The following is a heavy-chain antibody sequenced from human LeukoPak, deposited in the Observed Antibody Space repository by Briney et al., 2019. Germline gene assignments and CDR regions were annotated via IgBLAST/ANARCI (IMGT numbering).Heavy chain of an antibody. Sequence: ASVKVSCKASGYTFTGYYMHWVRQAHGQGLEWMGWINPNSGGTNYAQKFQGRVTMTKDTSISTAYMELSRLRSDDTAVYYCARAWNDVWDYFDYWGQGTLVTVSS. CDR1: GYTFTGYY. V-gene: IGHV1-2*02. CDR3: ARAWNDVWDYFDY. CDR2: INPNSGGT. D-gene: IGHD1-1*01. J-gene: IGHJ4*02.